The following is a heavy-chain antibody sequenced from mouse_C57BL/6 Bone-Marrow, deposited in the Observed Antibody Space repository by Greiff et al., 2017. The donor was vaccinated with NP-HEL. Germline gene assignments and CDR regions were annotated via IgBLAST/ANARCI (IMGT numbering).Heavy chain of an antibody. CDR3: TRGSTTVVAAYAMDC. CDR2: ISSGGDYI. Sequence: EVMLVESGDGLVKPGGSLKLSCAASGFTFSSYAMSWVRQTPEQRLEWVAYISSGGDYIYYADTVKGRFTISRDNARNTQYLQMSSLKSEDTAMYYCTRGSTTVVAAYAMDCWGQGASVTVSS. V-gene: IGHV5-9-1*02. D-gene: IGHD1-1*01. CDR1: GFTFSSYA. J-gene: IGHJ4*01.